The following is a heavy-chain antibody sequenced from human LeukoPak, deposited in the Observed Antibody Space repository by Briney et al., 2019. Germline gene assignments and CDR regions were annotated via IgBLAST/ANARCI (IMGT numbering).Heavy chain of an antibody. CDR3: ARVVVPHYAFDI. D-gene: IGHD3-10*01. J-gene: IGHJ3*02. CDR2: TYYRSKWYN. Sequence: SQTLSLTCAISEDSVSSNSAAWNWLRQSPSRGLEWLGRTYYRSKWYNDYAVSVKSRITINPDTSKNQFSLQLNSVTPEDTAVYYCARVVVPHYAFDIWGQGTMVTVSS. CDR1: EDSVSSNSAA. V-gene: IGHV6-1*01.